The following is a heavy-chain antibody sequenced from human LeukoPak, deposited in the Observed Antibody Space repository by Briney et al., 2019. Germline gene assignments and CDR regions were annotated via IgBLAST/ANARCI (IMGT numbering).Heavy chain of an antibody. V-gene: IGHV3-30-3*01. D-gene: IGHD1-26*01. Sequence: GGSLRLSCAASGFTFSSYAMHWVRQAPGKGLEWVAVISYDGSNKYYADSVKGRFTISRDNSKNTLYLQMNSLRAEDTAVYYCAKGGRGGYYYFDYWGRGTLVTVSS. CDR1: GFTFSSYA. J-gene: IGHJ4*02. CDR3: AKGGRGGYYYFDY. CDR2: ISYDGSNK.